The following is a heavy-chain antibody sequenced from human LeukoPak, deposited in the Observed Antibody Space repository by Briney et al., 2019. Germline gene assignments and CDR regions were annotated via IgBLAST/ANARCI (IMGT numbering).Heavy chain of an antibody. CDR1: GGSISSGGYY. Sequence: SQTLSLNCTVSGGSISSGGYYWRWIRQHPGKGLEWIGYIYYSGSTYYNPSLKSRVTISVDTSKNQFSLKLSSVTAADTAVYYCARGGGYYFDYWGQGTLVTVSS. D-gene: IGHD3-16*01. CDR3: ARGGGYYFDY. V-gene: IGHV4-31*03. J-gene: IGHJ4*02. CDR2: IYYSGST.